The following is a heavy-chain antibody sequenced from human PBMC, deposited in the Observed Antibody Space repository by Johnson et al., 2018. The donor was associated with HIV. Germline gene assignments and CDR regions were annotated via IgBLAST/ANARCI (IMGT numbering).Heavy chain of an antibody. V-gene: IGHV3-30*18. CDR3: AKERAYIRTFDI. CDR2: ISYDGSNK. D-gene: IGHD5-18*01. CDR1: GFTFSRYG. J-gene: IGHJ3*02. Sequence: VQLVESGGGVVQPGRSPRLSCAASGFTFSRYGIHWVRKAPGKGLEWVAVISYDGSNKKYADSVKGRFTISRDNSKNTLYLQMNSLRAEDTAVYYCAKERAYIRTFDIWGQGTLVTVSS.